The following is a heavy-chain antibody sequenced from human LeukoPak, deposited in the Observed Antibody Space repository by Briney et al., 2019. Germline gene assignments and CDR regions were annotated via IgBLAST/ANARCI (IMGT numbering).Heavy chain of an antibody. CDR1: GFTFSSYA. CDR3: AKASTMNSYDDFDY. D-gene: IGHD5-18*01. CDR2: ISGSGGST. Sequence: GGSLRLSCAASGFTFSSYAMSWVRPAPGKGLEWVSAISGSGGSTYYADSVKGRFTISRDNSKNTLYLQMNSLRAEDTAVYHCAKASTMNSYDDFDYWGQGTLVTVSS. J-gene: IGHJ4*02. V-gene: IGHV3-23*01.